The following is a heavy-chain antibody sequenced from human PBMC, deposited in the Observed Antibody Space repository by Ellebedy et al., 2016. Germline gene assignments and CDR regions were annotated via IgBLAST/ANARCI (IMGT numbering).Heavy chain of an antibody. D-gene: IGHD6-6*01. CDR2: ISGGGTNT. CDR3: ARLRGGSISYRDDS. Sequence: GESLKISCTASGFTFGSYAMSWVRQAPGKGLDWVSAISGGGTNTYYADSVKGRFTISRDNSKNTLYLQMDSLRAEDTAVYYCARLRGGSISYRDDSWGQGTLVTVSS. CDR1: GFTFGSYA. V-gene: IGHV3-23*01. J-gene: IGHJ4*02.